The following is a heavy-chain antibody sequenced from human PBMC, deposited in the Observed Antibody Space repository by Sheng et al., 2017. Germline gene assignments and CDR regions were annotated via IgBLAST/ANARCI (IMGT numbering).Heavy chain of an antibody. V-gene: IGHV3-23*01. CDR2: ISDTGGAS. Sequence: EVQLMESGGGLVQPGGSLRISCADSGFTFGTYTMTWVRQAPGKGPEWVSAISDTGGASSYADSVEGRFTISRDNSKRTLSLHMNRLRAEDTAVYYCAKLQGLAVFDVWGQGTMVTVSS. D-gene: IGHD3-16*01. J-gene: IGHJ3*01. CDR1: GFTFGTYT. CDR3: AKLQGLAVFDV.